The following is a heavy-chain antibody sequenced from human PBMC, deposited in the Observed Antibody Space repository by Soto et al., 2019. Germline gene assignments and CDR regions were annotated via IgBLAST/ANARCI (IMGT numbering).Heavy chain of an antibody. V-gene: IGHV3-72*01. Sequence: EVQLVESGGGLVQPGGSLRLSCAASGFTFSDHYMDWVRQAPGKGLEWVGRTRNKANSYTTEYAASVKGRFTISRDDSKNSLYLQMNSLKTEDTAVYYCARDTQTTGGDAFDIWGQGTMVTVSS. CDR3: ARDTQTTGGDAFDI. D-gene: IGHD1-1*01. J-gene: IGHJ3*02. CDR1: GFTFSDHY. CDR2: TRNKANSYTT.